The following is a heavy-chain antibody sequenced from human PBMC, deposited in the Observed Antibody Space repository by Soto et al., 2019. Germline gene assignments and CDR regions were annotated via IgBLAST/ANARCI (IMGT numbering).Heavy chain of an antibody. Sequence: ASVKVSCKASGYTFTSYGITWVRQAPGQGLEWMGWINVHNGHATYAQKLRDRVTMTTDTSTSTAYMDLGSLISDDTAVYYCARLYNNNGRYNRLDPWGQGTLVTVSS. D-gene: IGHD1-1*01. CDR3: ARLYNNNGRYNRLDP. CDR2: INVHNGHA. J-gene: IGHJ5*02. CDR1: GYTFTSYG. V-gene: IGHV1-18*01.